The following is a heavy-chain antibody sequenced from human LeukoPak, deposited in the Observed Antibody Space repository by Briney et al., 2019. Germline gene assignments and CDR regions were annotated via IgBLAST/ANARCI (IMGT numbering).Heavy chain of an antibody. CDR2: ISYDGSNK. Sequence: GGSLRLSCAASGFTFSSYAMHWVRQAPGKGLEWVAVISYDGSNKYYADSVKGRFTISRDNSKNTLYLQMNSLRAEDTAVYYCARDAGTWSRSIYYFDYWGQGTLDTVSS. CDR1: GFTFSSYA. D-gene: IGHD1-1*01. CDR3: ARDAGTWSRSIYYFDY. V-gene: IGHV3-30-3*01. J-gene: IGHJ4*02.